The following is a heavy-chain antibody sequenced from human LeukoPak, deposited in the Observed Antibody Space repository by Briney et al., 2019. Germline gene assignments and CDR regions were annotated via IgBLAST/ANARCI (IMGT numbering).Heavy chain of an antibody. CDR3: AKDRSGMGYYFDF. CDR1: GFTFNTYG. D-gene: IGHD1-26*01. J-gene: IGHJ4*02. Sequence: GGSLRLSCAVSGFTFNTYGIHWVRQTPNKGLEWVALISYDGTNKYYADSVKGRFTISRDNSKNTLYLQMDSLRAEDTAVYYCAKDRSGMGYYFDFWDQGTLVTVSS. V-gene: IGHV3-30*18. CDR2: ISYDGTNK.